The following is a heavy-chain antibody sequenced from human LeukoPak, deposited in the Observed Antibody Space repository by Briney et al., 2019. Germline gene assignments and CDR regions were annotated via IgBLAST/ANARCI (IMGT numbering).Heavy chain of an antibody. CDR2: IYSDGSRT. CDR3: AKRYCKSATCRSDMDA. Sequence: GGSLRLSCEASGFTFSYYWMHWVRQAPGKGLVWVSHIYSDGSRTSYADSVKGRFTISRDNPRNTLYLQMNRLRPEDTAVYYCAKRYCKSATCRSDMDAWGQGTTVTVSS. D-gene: IGHD2-15*01. CDR1: GFTFSYYW. J-gene: IGHJ6*02. V-gene: IGHV3-74*01.